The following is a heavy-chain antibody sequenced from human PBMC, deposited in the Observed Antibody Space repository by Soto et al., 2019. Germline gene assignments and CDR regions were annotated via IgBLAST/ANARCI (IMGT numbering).Heavy chain of an antibody. V-gene: IGHV3-64*01. D-gene: IGHD6-6*01. J-gene: IGHJ6*03. Sequence: EVQLAESGGGLAQPGGSLRLSCAASGVTLSGYAMDWVRQAPGKGLEYVSGISSNGVGTYYANSVQGRFTISRDNSKNTVYLQMGSLRPEDMAVYYYARRARPDFYYMDVWGKGTTATVSS. CDR3: ARRARPDFYYMDV. CDR1: GVTLSGYA. CDR2: ISSNGVGT.